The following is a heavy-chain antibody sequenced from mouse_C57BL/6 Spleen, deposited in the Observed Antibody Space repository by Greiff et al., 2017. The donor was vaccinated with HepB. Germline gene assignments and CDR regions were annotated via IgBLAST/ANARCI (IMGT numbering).Heavy chain of an antibody. J-gene: IGHJ2*01. CDR2: ISSGGSYT. D-gene: IGHD2-5*01. Sequence: EVQLVESGGDLVKPGGSLKLSCAASGFTFSSYGMSWVRQTPDKRLEWVATISSGGSYTYYPDSVKGRFTISRDNAKNTLYLQMSSLKSEDTAMYYCARPYSNYFDYWGQGTTLTVSS. CDR3: ARPYSNYFDY. CDR1: GFTFSSYG. V-gene: IGHV5-6*01.